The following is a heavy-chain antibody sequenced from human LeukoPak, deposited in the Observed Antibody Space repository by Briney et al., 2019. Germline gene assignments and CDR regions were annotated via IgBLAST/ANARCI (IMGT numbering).Heavy chain of an antibody. Sequence: GGSLRLSCAASGFTFSGSAMHWLRQASGKGLEGVGRIRSKANSYATAYAASVKGRCTISRDDSKNTAYLQMNSLKTEDTAVYYCTGSHCSSTSCYVFWGQGTLVTVSS. CDR2: IRSKANSYAT. J-gene: IGHJ4*02. CDR1: GFTFSGSA. V-gene: IGHV3-73*01. CDR3: TGSHCSSTSCYVF. D-gene: IGHD2-2*01.